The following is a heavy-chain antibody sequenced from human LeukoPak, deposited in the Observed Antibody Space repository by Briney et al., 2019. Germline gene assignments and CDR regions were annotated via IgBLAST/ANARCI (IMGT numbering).Heavy chain of an antibody. V-gene: IGHV4-34*01. J-gene: IGHJ6*02. Sequence: KPSETLSLTCAVYGGSFSGYYWSWIRQPPGKGLEWIGEISHSGSTNYNPSLKSRVTISVDTSKNQFSLKLSSVTAADTAVYYRAREAPNYYYGMDVWGQGTTVTVSS. CDR1: GGSFSGYY. CDR3: AREAPNYYYGMDV. CDR2: ISHSGST.